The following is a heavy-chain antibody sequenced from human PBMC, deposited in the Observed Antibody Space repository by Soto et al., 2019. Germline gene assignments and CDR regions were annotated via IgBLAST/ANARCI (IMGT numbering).Heavy chain of an antibody. CDR1: VGSIRGYY. CDR2: IHYSXST. V-gene: IGHV4-59*01. Sequence: LALTCTVSVGSIRGYYWSWIRQPPGKGLEWMGXIHYSXSTNYNNSLKXXVTISDDXXKNQCSLTMSSVTAADTALYYCARDRYGGYFDNWGQGTLVTVSS. CDR3: ARDRYGGYFDN. J-gene: IGHJ4*03. D-gene: IGHD1-26*01.